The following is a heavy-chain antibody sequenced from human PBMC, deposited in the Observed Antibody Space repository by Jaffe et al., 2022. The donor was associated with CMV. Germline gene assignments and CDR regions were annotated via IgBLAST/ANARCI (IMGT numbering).Heavy chain of an antibody. CDR1: GGSISSSSYY. CDR2: IYYSGST. CDR3: ARLDVYDILTGYARDNYYFDY. J-gene: IGHJ4*02. V-gene: IGHV4-39*01. Sequence: QLQLQESGPGLVKPSETLSLTCTVSGGSISSSSYYWGWIRQPPGKGLEWIGSIYYSGSTYYNPSLKSRVTISVDTSKNQFSLKLSSVTAADTAVYYCARLDVYDILTGYARDNYYFDYWGQGTLVTVSS. D-gene: IGHD3-9*01.